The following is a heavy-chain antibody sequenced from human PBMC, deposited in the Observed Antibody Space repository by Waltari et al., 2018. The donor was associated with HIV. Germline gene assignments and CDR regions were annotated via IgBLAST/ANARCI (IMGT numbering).Heavy chain of an antibody. CDR3: ARNGVRGDRYFDY. CDR1: GYTFTSYD. CDR2: INPNSANT. D-gene: IGHD3-16*01. V-gene: IGHV1-8*01. J-gene: IGHJ4*02. Sequence: QVQLVQSGAEVKKPGASVKVSCKASGYTFTSYDINWVRQAPGQGLEWRGWINPNSANTGYAQSCQDRVTMTRNTSIGTAYMEMSSLRSEDTAVYYCARNGVRGDRYFDYWGQGTLVTVSS.